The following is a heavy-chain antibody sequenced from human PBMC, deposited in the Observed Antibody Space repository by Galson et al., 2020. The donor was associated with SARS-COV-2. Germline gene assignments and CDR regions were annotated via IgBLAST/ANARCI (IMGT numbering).Heavy chain of an antibody. CDR3: ARDWEYSSSDLYGY. D-gene: IGHD6-6*01. V-gene: IGHV3-21*01. Sequence: GESLKISCAASGFTFSSYSMNWVRQAPGKGLEWVSSISSSSSYIYYADSVKGRFTISRDNAKNSLFLQMNSLRAEDTAVYYCARDWEYSSSDLYGYWGQGTLVTVSS. CDR2: ISSSSSYI. CDR1: GFTFSSYS. J-gene: IGHJ4*02.